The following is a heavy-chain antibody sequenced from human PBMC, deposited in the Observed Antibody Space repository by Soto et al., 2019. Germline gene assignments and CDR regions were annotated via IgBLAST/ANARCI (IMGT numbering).Heavy chain of an antibody. J-gene: IGHJ2*01. CDR3: AKCAQGRDTAMILWYFDL. CDR1: GFTFSSYA. Sequence: GGSLRLSCAASGFTFSSYAMSWVRQAPGKGLEWVSAISGSGGSTYYADSVKGRFTISRDNSKNTLYLQMNSLRAEDTAVYYCAKCAQGRDTAMILWYFDLWGRGTLVTVSS. CDR2: ISGSGGST. V-gene: IGHV3-23*01. D-gene: IGHD5-18*01.